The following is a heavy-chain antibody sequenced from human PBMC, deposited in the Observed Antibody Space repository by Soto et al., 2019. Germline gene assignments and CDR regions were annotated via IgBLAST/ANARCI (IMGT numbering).Heavy chain of an antibody. CDR2: FDPEDGET. J-gene: IGHJ4*02. Sequence: GASVKVSCKVSGYTLTELSMHWVRQAPGKGLEWMGGFDPEDGETIYAQKVQGIVTMTEDTSTDTAYLELSSLRSEDTAVYYCATDRSIVGATDYFDYWGQGTLVTVSS. V-gene: IGHV1-24*01. CDR1: GYTLTELS. CDR3: ATDRSIVGATDYFDY. D-gene: IGHD1-26*01.